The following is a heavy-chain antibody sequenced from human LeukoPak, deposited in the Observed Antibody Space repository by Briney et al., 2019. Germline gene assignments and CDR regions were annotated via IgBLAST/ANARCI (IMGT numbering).Heavy chain of an antibody. D-gene: IGHD6-13*01. CDR1: GGSISIYY. CDR2: IYYSGTT. CDR3: ARVTGYRIENYFDY. V-gene: IGHV4-59*01. J-gene: IGHJ4*02. Sequence: SETLSLTCTVSGGSISIYYWNWIRQPPGKGLEWIGYIYYSGTTNYNPSLKSRVTISGDTSKNQFSLKLSSVTAADTAVYYCARVTGYRIENYFDYWGQGTLVTVSS.